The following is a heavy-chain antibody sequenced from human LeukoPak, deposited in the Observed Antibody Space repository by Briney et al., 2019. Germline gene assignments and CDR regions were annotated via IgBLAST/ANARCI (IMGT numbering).Heavy chain of an antibody. CDR1: GFTFSSYA. J-gene: IGHJ6*03. CDR3: AKLLPEDYGDYLSNYYYYYMDV. CDR2: ISGSGGST. D-gene: IGHD4-17*01. V-gene: IGHV3-23*01. Sequence: GGSPRLSCAASGFTFSSYAMSWVRQAPGKGLEWVSAISGSGGSTYYADSVKGRFTISRDNSKNTLYLQMNSLRAEDTAVYYCAKLLPEDYGDYLSNYYYYYMDVWGKGTTVTVSS.